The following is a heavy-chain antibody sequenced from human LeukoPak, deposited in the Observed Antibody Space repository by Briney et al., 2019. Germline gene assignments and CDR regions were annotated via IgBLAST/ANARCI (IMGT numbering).Heavy chain of an antibody. D-gene: IGHD6-6*01. CDR3: ASGPRGSSTSVDYFDY. CDR1: GGSFSGYY. Sequence: SETLSLTCAVYGGSFSGYYWSWIRQPPGKGLEWIGEINHSGSTNYNPSLKSQVTISVDTSKNQFSLKLSSVTAADTAVYYCASGPRGSSTSVDYFDYWGQGTLVTVSS. J-gene: IGHJ4*02. V-gene: IGHV4-34*01. CDR2: INHSGST.